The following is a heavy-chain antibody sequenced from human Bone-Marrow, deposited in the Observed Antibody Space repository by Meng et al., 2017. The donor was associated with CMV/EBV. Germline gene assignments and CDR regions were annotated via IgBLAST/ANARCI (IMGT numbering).Heavy chain of an antibody. CDR2: ISSSGSTI. J-gene: IGHJ4*02. D-gene: IGHD3-22*01. CDR3: ARDQAGYSSGYPHSFDY. CDR1: GFTFSDYY. V-gene: IGHV3-11*04. Sequence: GESLKISCAASGFTFSDYYMSWIRQAPGKGLEWVSYISSSGSTIYYADSVKGRFTISRDNAKNSLYLQMNSLRAEDTAVYYCARDQAGYSSGYPHSFDYWVQGTLVPVSS.